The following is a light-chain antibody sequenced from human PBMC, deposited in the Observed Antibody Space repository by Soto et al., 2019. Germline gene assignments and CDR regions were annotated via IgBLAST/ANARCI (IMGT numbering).Light chain of an antibody. Sequence: DIPMTQSPSSLSASVGDRVIITCRTSQNIKKFLNWYQQRLGEAPKLLISGTPTLQTGVPSRFSGSGSWTGFTLAISNLQPEDFATYYCQQSYTTPSTFGQGTKLEIK. CDR2: GTP. V-gene: IGKV1-39*01. CDR3: QQSYTTPST. J-gene: IGKJ2*01. CDR1: QNIKKF.